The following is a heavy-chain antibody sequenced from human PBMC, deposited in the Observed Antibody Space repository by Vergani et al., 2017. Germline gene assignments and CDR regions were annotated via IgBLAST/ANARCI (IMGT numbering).Heavy chain of an antibody. CDR2: IYYSGST. V-gene: IGHV4-59*01. Sequence: QVQLQESGPGLVKPSGTLSLTCTVSGGSISSYYWSWIRQPPGKGLEWIGYIYYSGSTNYNPSLKSRVTISVDTSKNQFSLKLSAVTAADTAVYYCAREERYGSERKFDYWGQGTLVTVSS. J-gene: IGHJ4*02. CDR1: GGSISSYY. D-gene: IGHD3-10*01. CDR3: AREERYGSERKFDY.